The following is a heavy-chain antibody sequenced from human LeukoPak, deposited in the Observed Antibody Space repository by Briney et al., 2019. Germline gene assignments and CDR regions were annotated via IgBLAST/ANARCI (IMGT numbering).Heavy chain of an antibody. J-gene: IGHJ6*02. CDR1: GFTFSDSW. CDR2: MNQDRSAK. Sequence: GGSLRLPCAASGFTFSDSWMSWVRQAPGKGLEWVANMNQDRSAKDYVDSVKGRFTISRDNARNSLYLQMSSLRAEDTAVYYCATYTHWVAGDVWGQGTTVTVSS. D-gene: IGHD3-16*01. V-gene: IGHV3-7*01. CDR3: ATYTHWVAGDV.